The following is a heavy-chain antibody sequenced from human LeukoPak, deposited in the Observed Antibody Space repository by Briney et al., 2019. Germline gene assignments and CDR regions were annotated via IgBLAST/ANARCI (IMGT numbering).Heavy chain of an antibody. CDR3: ARFYYYNSGSYYKTEYFQH. V-gene: IGHV4-31*03. D-gene: IGHD3-10*01. J-gene: IGHJ1*01. CDR2: ISYSGST. CDR1: GGSISSGGCY. Sequence: SETLSLTCTVSGGSISSGGCYWNWIRQHPGKGLEWIGYISYSGSTYYNPSLKSRVTISIDTSKNQFSLKLNSVAAADAAVYYCARFYYYNSGSYYKTEYFQHWGQGTLVTVSS.